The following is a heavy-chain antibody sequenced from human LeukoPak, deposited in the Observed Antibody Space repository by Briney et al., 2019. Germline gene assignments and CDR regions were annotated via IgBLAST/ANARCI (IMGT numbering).Heavy chain of an antibody. J-gene: IGHJ3*02. CDR2: INHSGST. Sequence: SETLSLTCAVYGGSFSGYYWSWLRQPPGKGLEWIGEINHSGSTNYNPPLKSRVNISVDTSKNQFSLRLSSVTAADTGVYYCARYSSSSADDAFDIWGQGTMVTVSS. CDR1: GGSFSGYY. V-gene: IGHV4-34*01. CDR3: ARYSSSSADDAFDI. D-gene: IGHD6-6*01.